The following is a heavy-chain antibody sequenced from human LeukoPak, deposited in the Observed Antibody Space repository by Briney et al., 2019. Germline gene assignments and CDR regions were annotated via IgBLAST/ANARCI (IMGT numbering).Heavy chain of an antibody. V-gene: IGHV3-30*02. D-gene: IGHD6-13*01. CDR1: GFTFSSYG. Sequence: GGSLRLSCAASGFTFSSYGMHWVRQAPGKGLEWVAFIRYDGSNKYYADSVKGRFTISRDNSKNTLYLQMNSLRAEDTAVYYCAKGSGYSSSWCLDYWGQGTLVTVSS. CDR2: IRYDGSNK. CDR3: AKGSGYSSSWCLDY. J-gene: IGHJ4*02.